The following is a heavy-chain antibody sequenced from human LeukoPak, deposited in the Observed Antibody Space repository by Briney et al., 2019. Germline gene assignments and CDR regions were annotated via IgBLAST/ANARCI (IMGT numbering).Heavy chain of an antibody. CDR3: ARDKKVGYGDYGY. D-gene: IGHD4-17*01. J-gene: IGHJ4*02. V-gene: IGHV1-18*01. CDR1: GYTFISYG. Sequence: ASVKVSCKASGYTFISYGISWVRQAPGQGLEWMGWISVYSGNTNYAQKLQGRVTVTTDTSTSTAYMELRSLRSDDTAVYYCARDKKVGYGDYGYWGQGTLVTVSS. CDR2: ISVYSGNT.